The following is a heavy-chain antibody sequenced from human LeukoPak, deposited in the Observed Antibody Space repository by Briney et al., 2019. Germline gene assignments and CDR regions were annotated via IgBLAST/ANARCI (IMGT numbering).Heavy chain of an antibody. V-gene: IGHV3-23*01. Sequence: GGSLRLSCAASGFTFSSYAMSWVRQAPGKGLEWVSAISGSGGSTYYADSVKGRFTISRDNSKNTLYLQMNSLRAEDTAVYYCAKVSVQPGYSSGWSINWFDPWDQGTLVTVSS. CDR2: ISGSGGST. CDR3: AKVSVQPGYSSGWSINWFDP. CDR1: GFTFSSYA. D-gene: IGHD6-19*01. J-gene: IGHJ5*02.